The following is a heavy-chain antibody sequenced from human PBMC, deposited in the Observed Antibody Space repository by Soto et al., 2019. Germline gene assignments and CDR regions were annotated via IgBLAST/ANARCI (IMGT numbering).Heavy chain of an antibody. Sequence: SDTLSLTCAVSGDPISSSMWWTWVRQTPGKGLEWIGKIDQNGITNYNPSLESRVTILKDNSKNQLSLKLTSVTAVDSAVYYCARLNRDYYYYGMDVWGQGATVTVSS. CDR3: ARLNRDYYYYGMDV. V-gene: IGHV4-4*02. CDR1: GDPISSSMW. CDR2: IDQNGIT. J-gene: IGHJ6*02.